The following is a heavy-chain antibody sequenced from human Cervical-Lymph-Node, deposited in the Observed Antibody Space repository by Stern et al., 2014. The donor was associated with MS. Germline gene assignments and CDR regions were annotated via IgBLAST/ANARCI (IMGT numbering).Heavy chain of an antibody. CDR2: SYYSGST. CDR1: GGSISTDGYY. V-gene: IGHV4-31*03. CDR3: ARDDRGSSWYRFDF. Sequence: VQLVESGPGVAKPSQTLSLTCTVSGGSISTDGYYWTWIRQHPEKGLEWIGYSYYSGSTYYNPSLKSRVTMSLDTSKNQFSLNLSSVTAADTAIYYCARDDRGSSWYRFDFWGQGTLVTVSS. J-gene: IGHJ4*02. D-gene: IGHD6-13*01.